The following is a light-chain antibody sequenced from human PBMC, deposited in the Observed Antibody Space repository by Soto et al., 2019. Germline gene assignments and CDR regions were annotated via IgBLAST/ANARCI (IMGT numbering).Light chain of an antibody. J-gene: IGKJ2*03. CDR3: QQYNGYSSYS. V-gene: IGKV1-5*01. CDR1: QSISSW. Sequence: DIQMTQSPSTLSASVGDRVTITCRASQSISSWLARYQQKPGKAPKLLIYDASTLQSGVPSRFSGSGSGTEFTLTISSLQPDDFATYYCQQYNGYSSYSFGQGTKLDIK. CDR2: DAS.